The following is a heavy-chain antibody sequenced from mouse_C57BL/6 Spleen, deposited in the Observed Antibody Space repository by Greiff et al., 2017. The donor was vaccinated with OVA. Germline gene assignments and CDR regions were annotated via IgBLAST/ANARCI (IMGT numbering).Heavy chain of an antibody. Sequence: EVKVVESGGDLVKPGGSLKLSCAASGFTFSSYGMSWVRQTPDKRLEWVATISSGGSYTYYPDCVKGRFTISRDNAKNTLYLQMSSLKSEDTAMYYCARHGNYAMDYWGQGTSVTVSS. CDR1: GFTFSSYG. CDR3: ARHGNYAMDY. V-gene: IGHV5-6*01. J-gene: IGHJ4*01. CDR2: ISSGGSYT.